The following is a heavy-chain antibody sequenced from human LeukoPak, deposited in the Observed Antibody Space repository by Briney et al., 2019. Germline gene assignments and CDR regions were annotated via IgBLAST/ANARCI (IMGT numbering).Heavy chain of an antibody. Sequence: PGGSLRLSCAASGFTFSSYWMHWVRQAPGKGLVWVSRINSDGSGTSYADSVKGRFTISRDNAKNTLYLQINSLRVEDTAVYYCARDNGISMIRGAVDIWGQGTMVTVSS. J-gene: IGHJ3*02. D-gene: IGHD3-22*01. CDR1: GFTFSSYW. V-gene: IGHV3-74*01. CDR2: INSDGSGT. CDR3: ARDNGISMIRGAVDI.